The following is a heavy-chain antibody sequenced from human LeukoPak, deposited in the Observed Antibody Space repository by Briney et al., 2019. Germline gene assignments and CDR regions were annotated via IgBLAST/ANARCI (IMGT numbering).Heavy chain of an antibody. CDR1: GFTFSTYG. CDR3: TRESLGSGYPGF. V-gene: IGHV3-21*01. CDR2: ISRSSSEI. D-gene: IGHD3-3*01. Sequence: GGSLRLSCVASGFTFSTYGMNWVRQAPGKGLECVASISRSSSEIYYIDSVKGRFTLSRDNAKSSLYLQMNSLRVEDTGVYYCTRESLGSGYPGFWGQGVLVTVSS. J-gene: IGHJ4*02.